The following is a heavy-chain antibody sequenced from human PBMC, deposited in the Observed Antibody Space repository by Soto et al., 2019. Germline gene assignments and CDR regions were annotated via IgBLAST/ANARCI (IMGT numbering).Heavy chain of an antibody. Sequence: PGGSLRLSCTASGFTFGDYAMSWVRQAPGKGLEWVGFIRSKAYGGTTEYAASVKGRFTISRDDSKSIAYLQMNSLKTEDTAAYYCTREGSYGGFFDYWGQGTLVTVSS. D-gene: IGHD4-17*01. CDR3: TREGSYGGFFDY. CDR2: IRSKAYGGTT. CDR1: GFTFGDYA. V-gene: IGHV3-49*04. J-gene: IGHJ4*02.